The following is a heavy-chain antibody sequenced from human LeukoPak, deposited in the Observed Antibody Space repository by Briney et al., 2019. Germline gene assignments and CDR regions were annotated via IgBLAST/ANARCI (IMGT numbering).Heavy chain of an antibody. V-gene: IGHV1-18*01. D-gene: IGHD1-26*01. J-gene: IGHJ6*03. CDR2: ISAYNGNT. CDR3: ARAPCSGSLCYYYYYYMDV. Sequence: GSSVKVSCKASGGTFSNYAISWVRQAPGQGLEWMGWISAYNGNTNYAQKLQGRVTMTTDTSTSTAYMELRSLRSDDTAVYYCARAPCSGSLCYYYYYYMDVWGKGTTVTISS. CDR1: GGTFSNYA.